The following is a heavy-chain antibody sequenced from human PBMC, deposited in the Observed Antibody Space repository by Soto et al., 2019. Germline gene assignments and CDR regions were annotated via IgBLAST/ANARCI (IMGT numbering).Heavy chain of an antibody. Sequence: ASVKVSCKASGYTFTGYYIHWVRQAPGQGLEWMGWINPNSGGTNYAQKFQGWVTMTRDTSISTVYMELSRLKSDDTTVYYCAREPKDSSGRYLYLDLWGRGTLVTVSS. CDR3: AREPKDSSGRYLYLDL. J-gene: IGHJ2*01. D-gene: IGHD6-19*01. CDR2: INPNSGGT. V-gene: IGHV1-2*04. CDR1: GYTFTGYY.